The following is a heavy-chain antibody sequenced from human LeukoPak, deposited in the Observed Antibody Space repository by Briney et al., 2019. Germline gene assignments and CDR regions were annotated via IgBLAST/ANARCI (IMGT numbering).Heavy chain of an antibody. CDR2: ISGSGGST. CDR3: ARTLRPGWSLAGDGMDV. CDR1: GFTFSSYA. V-gene: IGHV3-23*01. D-gene: IGHD1-14*01. Sequence: HPGGSLRLSCAASGFTFSSYAMSWVRQAPGKGLEWVSAISGSGGSTYNADSMKGRFTISRDNSKNTLYLQMNSLRAEDTAVYYCARTLRPGWSLAGDGMDVWGQGTTVTVSS. J-gene: IGHJ6*02.